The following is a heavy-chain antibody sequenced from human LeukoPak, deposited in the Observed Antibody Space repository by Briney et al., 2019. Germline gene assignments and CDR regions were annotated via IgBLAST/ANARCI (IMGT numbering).Heavy chain of an antibody. D-gene: IGHD3-10*01. V-gene: IGHV1-69*13. CDR1: GGTFSSYT. CDR3: ARDGMVRGVIIIPGSY. J-gene: IGHJ4*02. Sequence: SVKVSCKASGGTFSSYTISWVRQAPGQGLEWMGGIIPIFGTANYAQKFQGRVTITADESTSTAYMELSSLRSEDTAVYYCARDGMVRGVIIIPGSYWGQGTLVTVSS. CDR2: IIPIFGTA.